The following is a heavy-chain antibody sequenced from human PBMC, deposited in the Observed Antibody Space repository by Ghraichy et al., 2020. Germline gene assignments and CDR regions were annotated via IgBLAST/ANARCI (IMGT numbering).Heavy chain of an antibody. CDR2: INPSTGDT. Sequence: ASVKVSCKASGYTLTGNYMHWVRQAPGQGLEWMGWINPSTGDTKYAQNFQGRVTMTRDTSINTAYMELSSLTSDDTAVYYCARYYYGSGSYRLFDYWGQGTLVTVSA. J-gene: IGHJ4*02. D-gene: IGHD3-10*01. CDR1: GYTLTGNY. V-gene: IGHV1-2*02. CDR3: ARYYYGSGSYRLFDY.